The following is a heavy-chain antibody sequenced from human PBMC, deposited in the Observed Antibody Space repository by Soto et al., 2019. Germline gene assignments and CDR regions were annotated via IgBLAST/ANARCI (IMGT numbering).Heavy chain of an antibody. Sequence: ASVKVSCKVSGYTLTELSMHWVRQAPGKGLEWMGGFDPEDGETIYAQKFQGRVTMTEDTSTDTAYMELSSLRSEDTAVYYCATHEPELGYNWFDPWGQGTLVTVSS. CDR1: GYTLTELS. J-gene: IGHJ5*02. CDR2: FDPEDGET. V-gene: IGHV1-24*01. D-gene: IGHD7-27*01. CDR3: ATHEPELGYNWFDP.